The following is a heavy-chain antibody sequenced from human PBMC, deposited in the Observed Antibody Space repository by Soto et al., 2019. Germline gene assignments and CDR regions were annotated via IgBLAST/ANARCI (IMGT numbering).Heavy chain of an antibody. CDR3: ARDLFGGTAVAGTRIGY. D-gene: IGHD6-19*01. CDR2: IIPIFGTA. Sequence: QVQLVQSGAEVKKPGSSVKVSCKASGGTFSSYAISWVRQAPGQGLEWMGGIIPIFGTANYAQKFQGRVTITAEESTSTAYMELSSLRSEDTAVYYCARDLFGGTAVAGTRIGYWGQGTLVTVSS. CDR1: GGTFSSYA. J-gene: IGHJ4*02. V-gene: IGHV1-69*12.